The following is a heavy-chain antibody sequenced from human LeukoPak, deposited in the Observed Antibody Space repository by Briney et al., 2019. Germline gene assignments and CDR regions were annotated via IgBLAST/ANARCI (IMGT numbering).Heavy chain of an antibody. V-gene: IGHV4-4*02. Sequence: MPSETLSLTCGVSGGSISSTNWWSWVRQPPGQGLEWIGEISLSGVTNYNPSLKSRVTMSLDRSKNHLSLTLTSVTAADTAVYYCSRESGAFSPSGYWGQGTLVTVSS. CDR2: ISLSGVT. CDR3: SRESGAFSPSGY. CDR1: GGSISSTNW. J-gene: IGHJ4*02. D-gene: IGHD1-26*01.